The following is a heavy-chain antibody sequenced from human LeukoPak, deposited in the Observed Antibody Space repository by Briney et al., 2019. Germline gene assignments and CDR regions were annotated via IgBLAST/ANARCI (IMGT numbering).Heavy chain of an antibody. V-gene: IGHV3-7*04. J-gene: IGHJ1*01. Sequence: GGSLRLSRAASGFTFTNYWMSWVRQAPGKGLEWVANIKQDGSEKYYVDSVKGRFTISRDNAKNSLSLQMNSLRGEDTAVYYCARDRRAVAVGHWGQGTLVTVSS. CDR1: GFTFTNYW. D-gene: IGHD6-19*01. CDR2: IKQDGSEK. CDR3: ARDRRAVAVGH.